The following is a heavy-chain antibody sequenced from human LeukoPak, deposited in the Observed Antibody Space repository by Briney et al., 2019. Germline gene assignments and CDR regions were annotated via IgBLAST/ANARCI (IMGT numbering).Heavy chain of an antibody. D-gene: IGHD3-3*01. CDR2: IWYDGSNK. CDR1: GFTFSSYG. CDR3: ARDRGYDFWSGYYSYYYYGMDV. Sequence: PGGSLRLSCAASGFTFSSYGMHWVRQAPGKGLEWVAVIWYDGSNKYYADSVKGRFTISRDNSKNTLYLQMNSLRAEDTAVYYCARDRGYDFWSGYYSYYYYGMDVWGQGTTVTVSS. V-gene: IGHV3-33*01. J-gene: IGHJ6*02.